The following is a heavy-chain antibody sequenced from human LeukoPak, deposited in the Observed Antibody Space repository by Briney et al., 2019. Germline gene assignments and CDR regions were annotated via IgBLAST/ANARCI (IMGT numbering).Heavy chain of an antibody. D-gene: IGHD2-21*02. Sequence: GGSLRLSCAAXGXXXXXXYXXXXXXAXGXGLXXVXXIXSXSSYTXYEDSVKGRFTISRDNAKNSLYLQMNSLRAEDTAVYYCARWEGAAYCGGDCYSRFDYWGQGTLVTVSS. CDR2: IXSXSSYT. CDR3: ARWEGAAYCGGDCYSRFDY. J-gene: IGHJ4*02. CDR1: GXXXXXXY. V-gene: IGHV3-11*03.